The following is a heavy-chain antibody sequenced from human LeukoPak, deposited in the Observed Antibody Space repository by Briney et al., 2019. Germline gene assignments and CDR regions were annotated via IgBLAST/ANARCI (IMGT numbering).Heavy chain of an antibody. D-gene: IGHD6-13*01. Sequence: SETLSLTCTVSGGSISSYYWSWIRQPPGKGLEWIGYIYYSGSTNYNPSLKSRVTISVDTSKNQFSLKLSSVTAADTAMYYCARQPGAAAGFYYYYYMDVWGKGTTVTVSS. J-gene: IGHJ6*03. CDR3: ARQPGAAAGFYYYYYMDV. CDR2: IYYSGST. V-gene: IGHV4-59*12. CDR1: GGSISSYY.